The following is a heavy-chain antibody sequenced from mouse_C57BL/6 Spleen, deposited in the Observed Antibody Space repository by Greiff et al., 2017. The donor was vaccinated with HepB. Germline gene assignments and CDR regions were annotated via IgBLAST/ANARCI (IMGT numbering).Heavy chain of an antibody. CDR1: GFTFSSYA. CDR2: ISDGGSYT. Sequence: EVKLQESGGGLVKPGGSLKLSCAASGFTFSSYAMSWVRQTPEKRLEWVATISDGGSYTYYPDNVKGRFTISRDNAKNNLYLQMSHLKSEDTAMYYCARDSTNWDYFDYWGQGTTLTVSS. D-gene: IGHD4-1*02. V-gene: IGHV5-4*01. J-gene: IGHJ2*01. CDR3: ARDSTNWDYFDY.